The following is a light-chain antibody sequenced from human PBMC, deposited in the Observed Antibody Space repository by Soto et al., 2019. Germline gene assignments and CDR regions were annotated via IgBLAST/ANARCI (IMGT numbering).Light chain of an antibody. V-gene: IGKV3-15*01. CDR1: QTVADS. J-gene: IGKJ4*01. CDR2: GAS. CDR3: QQYYDWPLT. Sequence: IVMTHSPATLSFSPLYRSTLSFIASQTVADSLVWYQQKPGQPPRPLIKGASTRATGIPATFSGSGSGTEFTLTISSLQSEDFAVYYCQQYYDWPLTFGGGTKVDTK.